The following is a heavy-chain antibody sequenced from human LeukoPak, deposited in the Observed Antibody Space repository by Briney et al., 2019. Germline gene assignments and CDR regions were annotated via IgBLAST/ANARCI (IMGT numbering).Heavy chain of an antibody. Sequence: ASVKVSCKASGYTFTNYDINWVRQATGQGLEWMGWMNPNSGDTGYAQKFQDRVTMTRNTSISTAYMELSSLRSEDTAVYCCARDYGGNSGWFDPWGQGTLVTVSS. CDR1: GYTFTNYD. CDR2: MNPNSGDT. V-gene: IGHV1-8*01. D-gene: IGHD4-23*01. CDR3: ARDYGGNSGWFDP. J-gene: IGHJ5*02.